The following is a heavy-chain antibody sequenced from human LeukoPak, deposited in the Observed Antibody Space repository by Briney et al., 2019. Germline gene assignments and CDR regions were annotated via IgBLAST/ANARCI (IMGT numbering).Heavy chain of an antibody. CDR3: ATGRYDWGPYYYYGMDV. J-gene: IGHJ6*02. D-gene: IGHD5-12*01. CDR1: GGSISSYY. Sequence: PSETLSLTCTVSGGSISSYYWSWIRQPPGKGLEWIGYIYYSGSTNYNPSLKSRVTISVDTSKNQFSLKLSSVTAADTAVYYCATGRYDWGPYYYYGMDVWGQGTTVTVSS. V-gene: IGHV4-59*01. CDR2: IYYSGST.